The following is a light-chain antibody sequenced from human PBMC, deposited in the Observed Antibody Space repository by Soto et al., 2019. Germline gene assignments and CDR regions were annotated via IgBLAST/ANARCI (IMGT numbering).Light chain of an antibody. CDR1: QSVSSNY. CDR3: QQYANSPFT. Sequence: EIVLTQSPGTLPLSPGERATLSCRASQSVSSNYLVLYQQKPGQAPRPLIYGASSRATGIPDRFSGSGSGTEFTLTISRLEPEDFAVYYCQQYANSPFTFGQGTKLVIK. V-gene: IGKV3-20*01. J-gene: IGKJ2*01. CDR2: GAS.